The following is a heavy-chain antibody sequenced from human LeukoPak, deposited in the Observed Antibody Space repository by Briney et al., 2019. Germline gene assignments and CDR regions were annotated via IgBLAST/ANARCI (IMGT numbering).Heavy chain of an antibody. CDR3: ARTGGSTFETEWLPYYFDY. CDR2: IIPILGIA. CDR1: GCTFSSYA. D-gene: IGHD5-12*01. J-gene: IGHJ4*02. Sequence: GASVKVSCKASGCTFSSYAISWVRQAPGQGLEWVGRIIPILGIANYAQKFQGRVTITADKSTSTAYMELSSLRSEDTAVYYCARTGGSTFETEWLPYYFDYWGQGTPVTVSS. V-gene: IGHV1-69*04.